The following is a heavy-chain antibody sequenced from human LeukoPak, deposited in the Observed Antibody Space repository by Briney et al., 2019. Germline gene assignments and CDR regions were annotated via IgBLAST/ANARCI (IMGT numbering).Heavy chain of an antibody. CDR1: GGSSGGYY. V-gene: IGHV4-34*01. CDR3: ARGVYYYGSGSYYLVLAWGWFDP. J-gene: IGHJ5*02. D-gene: IGHD3-10*01. CDR2: INHSGRT. Sequence: SSETLSLTCAVYGGSSGGYYWSWFRHPPGKGRGWFGEINHSGRTNYNPSLKSRATISVDTSKNQFSLKLSSVTAADTAVYYCARGVYYYGSGSYYLVLAWGWFDPWGQGTLVTVSS.